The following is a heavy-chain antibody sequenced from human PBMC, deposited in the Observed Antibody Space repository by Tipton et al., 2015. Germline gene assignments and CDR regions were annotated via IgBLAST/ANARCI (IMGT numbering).Heavy chain of an antibody. Sequence: TLSLTCTVSGGSVSSGSSYWTWIRQPPGKGLEWIGYIYHSGSTNYNPSLKSRVTMSLDTSKKQFSLKLSSVTAADTAVYYCARDRGYNSGINWFDPWGQGTLVTVSS. CDR1: GGSVSSGSSY. D-gene: IGHD5-18*01. CDR3: ARDRGYNSGINWFDP. V-gene: IGHV4-61*01. CDR2: IYHSGST. J-gene: IGHJ5*02.